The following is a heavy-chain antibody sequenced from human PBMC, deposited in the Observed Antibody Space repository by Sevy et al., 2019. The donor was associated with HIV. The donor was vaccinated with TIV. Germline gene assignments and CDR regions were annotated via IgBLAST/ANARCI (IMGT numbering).Heavy chain of an antibody. V-gene: IGHV3-30*02. J-gene: IGHJ6*02. CDR1: GFTFSTYD. Sequence: GGSLRLSCAASGFTFSTYDMHWVRQAPGKGLEWVAYIRYDGSNKYYADSVRGRFTISRDNSKNTLYLQMNSLRAEDTAVYYCARGRKTTQEWLEELDYYYGLDVWGQGTTVTVSS. CDR3: ARGRKTTQEWLEELDYYYGLDV. D-gene: IGHD2-8*01. CDR2: IRYDGSNK.